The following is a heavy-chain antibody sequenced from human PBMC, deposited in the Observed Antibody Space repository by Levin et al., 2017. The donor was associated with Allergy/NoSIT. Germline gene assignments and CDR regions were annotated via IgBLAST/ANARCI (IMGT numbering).Heavy chain of an antibody. Sequence: SQTLSLTCTVSGGSISSSSYYWGWIRQPPGKGLEWIGSIYYSGSTYYNPSLKSRVTISVDTSKNQFSLKLSSVTAADTAVYYCAREGRWLQWFLDYWGQGTLVTVSS. J-gene: IGHJ4*02. CDR1: GGSISSSSYY. CDR2: IYYSGST. CDR3: AREGRWLQWFLDY. D-gene: IGHD5-24*01. V-gene: IGHV4-39*07.